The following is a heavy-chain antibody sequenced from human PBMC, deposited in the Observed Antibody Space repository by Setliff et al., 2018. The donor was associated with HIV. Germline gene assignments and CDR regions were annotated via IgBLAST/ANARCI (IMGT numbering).Heavy chain of an antibody. CDR3: ARLVVPAGIQGYYYGMDV. CDR1: GASINSMTDY. D-gene: IGHD2-2*01. V-gene: IGHV4-39*01. J-gene: IGHJ6*02. Sequence: PSETLSLTCTVSGASINSMTDYWGWIRQPPGKGLEWIASIRYSGNTFYNPSLKSRITMSVGTSKNQFFLRLNSVSAADTAVYYCARLVVPAGIQGYYYGMDVWGQGTTVTVSS. CDR2: IRYSGNT.